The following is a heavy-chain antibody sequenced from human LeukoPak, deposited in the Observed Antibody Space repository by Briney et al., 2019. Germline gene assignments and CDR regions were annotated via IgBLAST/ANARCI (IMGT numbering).Heavy chain of an antibody. J-gene: IGHJ6*03. CDR2: ISDSGST. CDR1: GESFSNYY. D-gene: IGHD1-20*01. Sequence: SETLSLTCAVYGESFSNYYWSWIRQPPGKGLEWIGEISDSGSTNYNPSLKSRVTISLDTSKNQFSLKLSSVTAADTAVYYCARGVDNNWNYPCSYMDVWGKGTTVTISS. V-gene: IGHV4-34*01. CDR3: ARGVDNNWNYPCSYMDV.